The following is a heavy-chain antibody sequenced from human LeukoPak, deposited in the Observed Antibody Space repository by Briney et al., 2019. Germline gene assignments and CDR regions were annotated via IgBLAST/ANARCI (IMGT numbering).Heavy chain of an antibody. CDR2: INPNSGGT. CDR3: ARESLYSGSYYLFDY. V-gene: IGHV1-2*02. Sequence: ASVKVSYKASGYTFTGYYMHWVRQAPGQGLEWMGWINPNSGGTNYAQKFQGRVTMTRDTSISTAYMELSRLRSDDTAVYYCARESLYSGSYYLFDYWGQGTLVTVSS. D-gene: IGHD1-26*01. J-gene: IGHJ4*02. CDR1: GYTFTGYY.